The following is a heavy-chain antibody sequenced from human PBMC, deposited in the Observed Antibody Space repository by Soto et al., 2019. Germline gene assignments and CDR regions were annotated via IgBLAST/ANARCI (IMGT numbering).Heavy chain of an antibody. CDR2: ISGSGGST. J-gene: IGHJ4*02. D-gene: IGHD3-9*01. CDR1: GSTFSSYA. Sequence: GGSLRLSCAASGSTFSSYAMSWVRQAPGKGLEWVSAISGSGGSTYYADSVKGRFTISRDNSKNTLYLQMNSLRAEDTAVYYCAKDLDYDILTGYYRTTDDYWGQGTLVTSPQ. CDR3: AKDLDYDILTGYYRTTDDY. V-gene: IGHV3-23*01.